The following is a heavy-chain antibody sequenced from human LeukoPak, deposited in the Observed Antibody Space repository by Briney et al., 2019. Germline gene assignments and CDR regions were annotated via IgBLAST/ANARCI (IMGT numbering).Heavy chain of an antibody. J-gene: IGHJ4*02. CDR1: GGSISSYY. D-gene: IGHD1-26*01. Sequence: KPSETLSLTCTVSGGSISSYYWSWIRQPPGKGLEWIGYIYYSGSTNYNPSLKSRVTISVDTSKNQFSLKLSSVTAADTAVYYCATYSGSYYGAHFDYWGQGTLVTVSS. CDR3: ATYSGSYYGAHFDY. V-gene: IGHV4-59*01. CDR2: IYYSGST.